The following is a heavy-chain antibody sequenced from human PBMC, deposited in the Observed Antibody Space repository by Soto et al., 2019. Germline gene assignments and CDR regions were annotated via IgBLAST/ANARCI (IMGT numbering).Heavy chain of an antibody. D-gene: IGHD2-2*01. CDR1: GFSFSAYS. Sequence: GGSLRLSCAASGFSFSAYSMNWVRQAPGRGLEWVAFIDLSGTTTDYRESVKGRFTLSADKSISTAYLQWSSLKASDTAMYYRARLLPVAMVKWFDPWGQGTLVTVSS. V-gene: IGHV3-23*02. J-gene: IGHJ5*02. CDR2: IDLSGTTT. CDR3: ARLLPVAMVKWFDP.